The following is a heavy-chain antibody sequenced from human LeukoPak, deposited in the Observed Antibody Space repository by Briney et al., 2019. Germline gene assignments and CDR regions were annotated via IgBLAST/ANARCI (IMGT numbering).Heavy chain of an antibody. CDR2: INPNSGDT. J-gene: IGHJ5*02. CDR1: GYIFTDYY. V-gene: IGHV1-2*02. D-gene: IGHD3-9*01. Sequence: GASVKVSCKASGYIFTDYYIHWVRQAPGQGLEWMGWINPNSGDTNYAQKFQGRVTMTRDTSISAAYMELSRLRSDDTAVHYCARDRVGILTGYYSLNWFDPWGQGTLVTVSS. CDR3: ARDRVGILTGYYSLNWFDP.